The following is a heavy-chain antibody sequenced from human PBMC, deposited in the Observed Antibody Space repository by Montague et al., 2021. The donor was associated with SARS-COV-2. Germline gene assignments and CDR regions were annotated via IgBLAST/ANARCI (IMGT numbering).Heavy chain of an antibody. D-gene: IGHD3-9*01. CDR3: ARGYYDILTGYLDAFDI. CDR2: IDWDDDK. Sequence: VKPTQTLTLTCTFSGFSLSTSGMCVSWIRQPPGEALEWLARIDWDDDKYYSTSLKTRLTISKDTSKNQVVLTMTNMDPVDTATYYCARGYYDILTGYLDAFDIWGQGTMVTVPS. V-gene: IGHV2-70*11. J-gene: IGHJ3*02. CDR1: GFSLSTSGMC.